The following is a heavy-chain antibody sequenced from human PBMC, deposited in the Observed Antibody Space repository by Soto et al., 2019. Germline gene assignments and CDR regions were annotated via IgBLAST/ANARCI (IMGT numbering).Heavy chain of an antibody. D-gene: IGHD2-21*02. V-gene: IGHV3-64D*06. J-gene: IGHJ3*01. CDR1: GFTFIDYS. Sequence: VGSLRLSCSVSGFTFIDYSMHCVRQAPGKGLECVASISSQGGSTYYADSVRDRFVVTRDRSNTLYLQLSSLRVEDTAVYYCAKHGRWLKTAGTFDVWGQGTLVTVSS. CDR3: AKHGRWLKTAGTFDV. CDR2: ISSQGGST.